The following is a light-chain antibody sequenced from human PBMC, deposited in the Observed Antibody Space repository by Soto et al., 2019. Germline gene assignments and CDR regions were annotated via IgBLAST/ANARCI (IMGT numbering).Light chain of an antibody. J-gene: IGKJ5*01. CDR3: QQRSNWPIN. CDR2: DAS. CDR1: QSVTSN. V-gene: IGKV3-11*01. Sequence: EIVMTQSPDTLSVSPGDGATLSFMASQSVTSNLAWYQQKPGQAPRLPIYDASNRATGIPARFSGSGSGTDFTLTIGSLEPEDFAVYYCQQRSNWPINFGQGTRLEIK.